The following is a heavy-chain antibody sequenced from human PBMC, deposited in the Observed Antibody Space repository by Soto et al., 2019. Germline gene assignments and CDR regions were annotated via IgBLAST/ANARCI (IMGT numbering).Heavy chain of an antibody. D-gene: IGHD3-3*01. CDR2: ISYDGSNK. CDR1: GFTFSSYG. V-gene: IGHV3-30*03. J-gene: IGHJ4*02. Sequence: GGSLRLSCAASGFTFSSYGMHWVRQAPGKGLEWVAVISYDGSNKYYADSVKGRFTISRDNSKNTLYLQMNSLRAEDTAVYYCASFDFWSGYPLSGDYWGQGTLVTVSS. CDR3: ASFDFWSGYPLSGDY.